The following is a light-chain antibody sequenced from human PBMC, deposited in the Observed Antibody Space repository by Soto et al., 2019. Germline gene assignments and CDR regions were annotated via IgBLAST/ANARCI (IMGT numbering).Light chain of an antibody. CDR1: SNDVGGYNY. J-gene: IGLJ1*01. CDR2: EVN. CDR3: SSYTDTKSLV. V-gene: IGLV2-8*01. Sequence: QSVLTQPPSASGSPGQSVTISCTGSSNDVGGYNYVSWYQQHPGKAPKLMIYEVNKRPSGVPDRFSGSKSGNTASLTVSGLQADDEADYYCSSYTDTKSLVFGTGTKVTVL.